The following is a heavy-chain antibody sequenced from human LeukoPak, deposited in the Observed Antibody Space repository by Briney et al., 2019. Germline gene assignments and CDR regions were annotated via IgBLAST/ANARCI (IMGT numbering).Heavy chain of an antibody. V-gene: IGHV3-23*01. CDR2: VSASSGNT. Sequence: GGSLRLSCAASGFTFSSYHMSWVRRPPGKGLEWVSSVSASSGNTYYADSVKGRFTISRDISKGTLYLQMNSLRAEDTAVYYCARRDTSGNYFFDYWGQGTLVPVSS. CDR1: GFTFSSYH. CDR3: ARRDTSGNYFFDY. J-gene: IGHJ4*02. D-gene: IGHD3-10*01.